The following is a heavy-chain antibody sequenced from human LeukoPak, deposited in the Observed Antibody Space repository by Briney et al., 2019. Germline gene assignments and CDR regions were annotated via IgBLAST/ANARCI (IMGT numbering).Heavy chain of an antibody. V-gene: IGHV3-30-3*01. Sequence: GGSLRLSCAASGFTFSSYAMHWVRQAPGKGLEWVAVISYDGSNKYYADSVKGRFTISRDNSKNTLYLQMNSLRAEDTAVYYCARDSYEGGCFDYWGQGTLVTVSS. CDR2: ISYDGSNK. CDR3: ARDSYEGGCFDY. J-gene: IGHJ4*02. CDR1: GFTFSSYA. D-gene: IGHD2-8*01.